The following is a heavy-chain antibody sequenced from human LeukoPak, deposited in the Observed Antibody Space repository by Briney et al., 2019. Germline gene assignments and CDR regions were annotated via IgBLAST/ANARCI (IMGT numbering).Heavy chain of an antibody. J-gene: IGHJ4*02. V-gene: IGHV1-2*02. D-gene: IGHD3-22*01. CDR1: GYTFTGYY. CDR2: INPNSGGT. CDR3: ARLLDCYDSSGN. Sequence: ASVKVSCKASGYTFTGYYMHWVRQAPGQGLEWMGWINPNSGGTNYAEKFQGRVTMTSDTSISTAYMELSRLRSEDTAVYYCARLLDCYDSSGNWGQGTLATVSS.